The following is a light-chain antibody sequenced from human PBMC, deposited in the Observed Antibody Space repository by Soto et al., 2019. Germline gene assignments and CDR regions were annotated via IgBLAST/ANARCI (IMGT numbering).Light chain of an antibody. CDR1: SSNIGSNT. Sequence: QSVLTQPPSASGTPGQRVTISCSGSSSNIGSNTVNWYQPLPGTAPTLLIYYNNQRPSGVPDRFSGSKSGTSASLAISGLQSEDEAHYYCAAWDDSLYGWVFGGGTQLTVL. CDR2: YNN. J-gene: IGLJ3*02. CDR3: AAWDDSLYGWV. V-gene: IGLV1-44*01.